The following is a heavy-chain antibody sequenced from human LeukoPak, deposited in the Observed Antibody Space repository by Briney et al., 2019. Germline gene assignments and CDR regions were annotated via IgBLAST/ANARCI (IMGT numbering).Heavy chain of an antibody. J-gene: IGHJ6*03. CDR2: IYYSGST. CDR3: ARGPSTYYYGSSYMDV. D-gene: IGHD3-10*01. V-gene: IGHV4-59*01. CDR1: GGSISSYY. Sequence: PSETLSLTCTVSGGSISSYYWSWIRQSPGKGLEWIGYIYYSGSTNYNPSLKSRVTISLDTSKNQFSLKLSSVTAADTAVYYCARGPSTYYYGSSYMDVWGKGTTVTISS.